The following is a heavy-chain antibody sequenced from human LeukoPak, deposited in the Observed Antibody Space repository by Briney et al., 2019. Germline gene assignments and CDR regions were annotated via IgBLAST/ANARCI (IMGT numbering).Heavy chain of an antibody. J-gene: IGHJ4*02. CDR3: AKGVPYCSSTSCQDRGYFDY. Sequence: GGSLRLSCAASGFSFSSYGMHWVRQAPGKGLEWVAVIWYDGSKKYYADSVKGRFTISRDNSKDTLYLQMDSLRAEDTAVYYCAKGVPYCSSTSCQDRGYFDYWGQGTLVTVSS. CDR2: IWYDGSKK. D-gene: IGHD2-2*01. CDR1: GFSFSSYG. V-gene: IGHV3-33*03.